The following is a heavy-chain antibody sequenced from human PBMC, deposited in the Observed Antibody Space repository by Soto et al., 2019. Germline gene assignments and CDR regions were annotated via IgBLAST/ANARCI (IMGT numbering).Heavy chain of an antibody. V-gene: IGHV3-9*01. CDR2: ISWEGGSV. Sequence: EVQLVESGGGLVQPGRSLRLSCAASGFNFDDYAMHWVRQAPGKNMEWVSGISWEGGSVGYADSVKGRFTISRDNAKNSLYLEMNSLRSEATALYYCARDHDEDFGYDLDYMNYWGQGTLVTVSS. J-gene: IGHJ4*02. CDR3: ARDHDEDFGYDLDYMNY. CDR1: GFNFDDYA. D-gene: IGHD5-12*01.